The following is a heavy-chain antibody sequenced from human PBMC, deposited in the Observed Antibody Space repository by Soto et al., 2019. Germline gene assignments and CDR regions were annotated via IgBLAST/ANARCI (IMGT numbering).Heavy chain of an antibody. V-gene: IGHV4-34*01. CDR3: ARGGHYTATVHPYYYYGMDV. CDR1: GGSFSGYY. J-gene: IGHJ6*02. Sequence: SETLSLTCAVYGGSFSGYYWSWIRQPPGKGLEWIGEINHSGSTNYNPSLKSRVTISVDTSKNQFSLKLSSVTAADTAVYYCARGGHYTATVHPYYYYGMDVWGQGTTVTVSS. D-gene: IGHD5-18*01. CDR2: INHSGST.